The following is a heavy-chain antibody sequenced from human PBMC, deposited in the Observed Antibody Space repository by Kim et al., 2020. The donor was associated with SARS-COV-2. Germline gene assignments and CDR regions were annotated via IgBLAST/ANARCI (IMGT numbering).Heavy chain of an antibody. Sequence: GGSLRLSCAASGFTFSSYWMSWVRQAPGKGLEWVANIKQDGSEKYYVDSVKGRFTISRDNAKNSLYLQMNSLRAEDTAVYYCARENLSKRYSGYDHGFDYWGQGTLVTVSS. V-gene: IGHV3-7*05. CDR3: ARENLSKRYSGYDHGFDY. CDR1: GFTFSSYW. CDR2: IKQDGSEK. D-gene: IGHD5-12*01. J-gene: IGHJ4*02.